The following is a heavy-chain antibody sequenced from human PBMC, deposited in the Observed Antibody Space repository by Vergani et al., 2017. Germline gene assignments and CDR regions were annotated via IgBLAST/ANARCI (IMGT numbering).Heavy chain of an antibody. D-gene: IGHD5-12*01. CDR2: ISVYNGET. Sequence: QVQLVQSGAEVKKPGASVKVSCEGSGYTFRNYGISWVRQAPGEGLEWLGWISVYNGETKFAQEFQGRVTLTRDTSTDTAYMEMGSLRSDDTAVYYCARDRGNSGDYNFDYWGQGTLVTVAS. V-gene: IGHV1-18*04. CDR1: GYTFRNYG. CDR3: ARDRGNSGDYNFDY. J-gene: IGHJ4*02.